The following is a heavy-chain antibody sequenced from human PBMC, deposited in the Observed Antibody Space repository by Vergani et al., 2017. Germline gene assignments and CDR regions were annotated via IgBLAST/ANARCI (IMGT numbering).Heavy chain of an antibody. CDR2: IYYSGST. V-gene: IGHV4-59*01. CDR3: ARDLVTGAGRYFDY. CDR1: GGSISSYY. Sequence: QVQLQESGPGLVKPSETLSLTCTVSGGSISSYYWSWIRQPPGKGLEWIGYIYYSGSTNYHPSLKSRVTISVDTSKNQFSLKLSSVAAADTAVYYCARDLVTGAGRYFDYWGQGTLVTVSS. D-gene: IGHD6-19*01. J-gene: IGHJ4*02.